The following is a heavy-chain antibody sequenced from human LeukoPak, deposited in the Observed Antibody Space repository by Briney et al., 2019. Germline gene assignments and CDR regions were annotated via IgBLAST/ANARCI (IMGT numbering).Heavy chain of an antibody. Sequence: PGGSLRLSCAASGFTLSSYSMNWVRQAPGKGLEWVSSISSSSSYIYYADSVKGRFTISRDNAKNSLYLQMNSLRAEDTAVYYCARDLYSSSSADYWGQGTLVTVSS. CDR3: ARDLYSSSSADY. J-gene: IGHJ4*02. CDR2: ISSSSSYI. CDR1: GFTLSSYS. D-gene: IGHD6-13*01. V-gene: IGHV3-21*01.